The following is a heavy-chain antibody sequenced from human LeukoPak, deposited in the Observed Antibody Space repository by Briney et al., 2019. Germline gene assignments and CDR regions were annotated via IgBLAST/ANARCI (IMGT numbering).Heavy chain of an antibody. CDR2: ISSSGSTI. CDR1: GFTFSSYE. CDR3: ARDNHAPHIYDYVWGSYRYSSGYFDY. V-gene: IGHV3-48*03. J-gene: IGHJ4*02. Sequence: GGSLRLSCAASGFTFSSYEMNWVRQAPGKGLEWVSYISSSGSTIYYADSVKGRFTISRDNSKNTLYLQMNSLRAEDTAVYYCARDNHAPHIYDYVWGSYRYSSGYFDYWGQGTLVTVSS. D-gene: IGHD3-16*02.